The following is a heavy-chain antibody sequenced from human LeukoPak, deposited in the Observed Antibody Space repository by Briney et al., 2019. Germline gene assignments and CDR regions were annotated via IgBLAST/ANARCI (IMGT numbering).Heavy chain of an antibody. V-gene: IGHV3-74*01. D-gene: IGHD4-11*01. J-gene: IGHJ4*02. Sequence: PGGSLRLSCAASGFTFSSYWMGWVRQAPGKGLVWVSRISTDGRTTTYADSVRGRFTISRDNAKDTLSLQMNRLRVEDTAVYYCVRGDSNYLNYFDSWGQGALVTVSS. CDR1: GFTFSSYW. CDR3: VRGDSNYLNYFDS. CDR2: ISTDGRTT.